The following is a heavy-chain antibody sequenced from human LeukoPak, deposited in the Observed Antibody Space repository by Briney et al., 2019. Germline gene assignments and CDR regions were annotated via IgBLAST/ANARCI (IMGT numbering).Heavy chain of an antibody. J-gene: IGHJ4*02. Sequence: SETLSLTCTVSGDSINNGGHYWSWIRQPPGQGLEWIGYVYYTGHTFYNPSLQSRITMSVGTSKNQFSLRLTSVTAADTAVYYCARERRHGGKYVDFWGQGTLVTVFS. D-gene: IGHD3-16*01. V-gene: IGHV4-31*03. CDR3: ARERRHGGKYVDF. CDR2: VYYTGHT. CDR1: GDSINNGGHY.